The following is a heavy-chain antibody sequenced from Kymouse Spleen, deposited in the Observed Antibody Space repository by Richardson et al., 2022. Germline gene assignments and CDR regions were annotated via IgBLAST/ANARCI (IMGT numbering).Heavy chain of an antibody. J-gene: IGHJ6*02. D-gene: IGHD3-10*01. CDR2: INWNGGST. Sequence: EVQLVESGGGVVRPGGSLRLSCAASGFTFDDYGMSWVRQAPGKGLEWVSGINWNGGSTGYADSVKGRFTISRDNAKNSLYLQMNSLRAEDTALYYCARAFGYGSGSYMLLRYGRLGPRDHGHRLL. V-gene: IGHV3-20*d01. CDR1: GFTFDDYG. CDR3: ARAFGYGSGSYMLLRYGR.